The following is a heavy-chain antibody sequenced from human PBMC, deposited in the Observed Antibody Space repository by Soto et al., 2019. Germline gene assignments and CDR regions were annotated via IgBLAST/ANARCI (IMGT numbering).Heavy chain of an antibody. J-gene: IGHJ6*02. D-gene: IGHD7-27*01. V-gene: IGHV3-30*18. CDR2: ISYDGSNK. Sequence: QVQLVESGGGVVQPGRSLRLSCAASGFTFSSYGMHWVRQAPGKGLEWVAVISYDGSNKYYADSVKGRFTISRDNSKNTLYLQMNSLRDEDTAVYYCAKLTGTYYYYYGMDVWGQGTTVTVSS. CDR1: GFTFSSYG. CDR3: AKLTGTYYYYYGMDV.